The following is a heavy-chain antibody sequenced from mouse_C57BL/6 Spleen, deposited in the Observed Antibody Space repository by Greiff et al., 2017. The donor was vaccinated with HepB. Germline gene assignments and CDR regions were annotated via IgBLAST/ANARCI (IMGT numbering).Heavy chain of an antibody. CDR3: ARYGITTVVARYFDV. J-gene: IGHJ1*03. CDR2: IDPSDSYT. D-gene: IGHD1-1*01. CDR1: GYTFTSYW. V-gene: IGHV1-69*01. Sequence: QVQLKQPGAELVMPGASVKLSCKASGYTFTSYWMHWVKQRPGQGLEWIGEIDPSDSYTNYNQKFKGKSTLTVDKSSSTAYMQLSSLTSEDSAVYYCARYGITTVVARYFDVWGTGTTVTVSS.